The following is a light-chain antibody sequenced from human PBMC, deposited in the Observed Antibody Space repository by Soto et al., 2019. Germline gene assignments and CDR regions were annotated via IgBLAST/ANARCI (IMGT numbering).Light chain of an antibody. V-gene: IGKV3-20*01. Sequence: ENELKQSPGTMSLSPGERASLSCRASQSVSSSYLAWYQQKPGQAPRLLIYGASSRATGIPDRFSGSGSGTDFTLTISRLEPEDFAVYYCQQYGSSYTFGQGTKLEIK. CDR1: QSVSSSY. CDR3: QQYGSSYT. J-gene: IGKJ2*01. CDR2: GAS.